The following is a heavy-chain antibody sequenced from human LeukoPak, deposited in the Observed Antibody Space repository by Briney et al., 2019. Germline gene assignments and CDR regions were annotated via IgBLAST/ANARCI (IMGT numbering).Heavy chain of an antibody. V-gene: IGHV4-39*07. J-gene: IGHJ4*02. Sequence: SETLSLTCTVSGVSISSSGYYWGWVRQPPGKGQEWIGSIYYSGSTYYIPSLRSRITISLDTSKSQFSLKLSSVTAADTAVYYCARDGGNFDIDYWGQGTLVTVSS. CDR2: IYYSGST. CDR3: ARDGGNFDIDY. D-gene: IGHD4-23*01. CDR1: GVSISSSGYY.